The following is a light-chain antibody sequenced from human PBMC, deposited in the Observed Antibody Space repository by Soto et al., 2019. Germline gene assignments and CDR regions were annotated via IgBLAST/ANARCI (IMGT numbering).Light chain of an antibody. J-gene: IGKJ4*01. CDR3: QQYASSPLT. Sequence: EIVLTQSPGTLSLSPGERATLSCRASQSVGRNYLAWYQQKPGQAPRLLIYGASSRATGIPDRFSGSGSGTDFTLTFSRLEPEDFAVYYCQQYASSPLTFGGGTWVEIK. CDR1: QSVGRNY. V-gene: IGKV3-20*01. CDR2: GAS.